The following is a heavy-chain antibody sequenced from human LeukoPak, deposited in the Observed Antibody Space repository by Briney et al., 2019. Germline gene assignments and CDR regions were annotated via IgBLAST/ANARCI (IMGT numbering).Heavy chain of an antibody. CDR1: GFTFDDYY. CDR3: ARGDPHADL. CDR2: ITISGHTK. V-gene: IGHV3-11*04. J-gene: IGHJ5*02. Sequence: PGGSLRLSCAASGFTFDDYYMAWIRQAPGKGLEWIADITISGHTKNYADSVKGRFTISRDNAGTSLYLQMNSLRVEDTGVYYCARGDPHADLWGQGTLVTVSS.